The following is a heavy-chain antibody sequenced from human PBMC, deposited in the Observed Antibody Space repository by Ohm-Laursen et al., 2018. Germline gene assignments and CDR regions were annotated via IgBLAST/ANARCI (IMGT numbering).Heavy chain of an antibody. V-gene: IGHV4-34*01. Sequence: GTLSLTCAVYGGSFSGYYWSWIRQPPGKGLEWIGEINNSGSTNYNPSLKSQVTISVDTSKNQFSLKLSSVTAADTAVYYCARGGRRGSSWYRNYGMDVWGQGTTVTVSS. CDR2: INNSGST. CDR1: GGSFSGYY. D-gene: IGHD6-13*01. J-gene: IGHJ6*02. CDR3: ARGGRRGSSWYRNYGMDV.